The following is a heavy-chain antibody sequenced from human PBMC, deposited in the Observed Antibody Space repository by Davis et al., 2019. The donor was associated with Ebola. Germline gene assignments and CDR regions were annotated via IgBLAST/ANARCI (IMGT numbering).Heavy chain of an antibody. CDR2: IRSKANSYAT. D-gene: IGHD4-17*01. CDR3: TATVTTSDY. V-gene: IGHV3-73*01. J-gene: IGHJ4*02. Sequence: GESLKISCAAPGFTFSGSAMHWVRQASGKGLEWVGRIRSKANSYATAYAASVKGRFTISRDDSKNTAYLQMNSLKTEDTAVYYCTATVTTSDYWGQGTLVTVSS. CDR1: GFTFSGSA.